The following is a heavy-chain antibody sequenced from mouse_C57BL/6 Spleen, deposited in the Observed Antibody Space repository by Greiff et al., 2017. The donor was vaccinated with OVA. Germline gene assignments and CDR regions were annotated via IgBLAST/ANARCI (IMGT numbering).Heavy chain of an antibody. Sequence: EVQRVESGGGLVKPGGSLKLSCAASGFTFSSYAMSWVRQTPEKRLEWVATISDGGSYTYYPDNVKGRFTISRDNAKNNLYLQMSHLKSEDTAMYYCAREQGYDYRDYAVDYWGQGTSVTVSS. J-gene: IGHJ4*01. V-gene: IGHV5-4*01. D-gene: IGHD2-4*01. CDR2: ISDGGSYT. CDR3: AREQGYDYRDYAVDY. CDR1: GFTFSSYA.